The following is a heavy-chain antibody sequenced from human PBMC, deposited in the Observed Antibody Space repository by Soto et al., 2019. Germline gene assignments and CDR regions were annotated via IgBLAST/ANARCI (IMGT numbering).Heavy chain of an antibody. Sequence: GSLKLSCVASGFTFSDYYMSWIRQAPGKGLEWGSYISRSGSTIYYAGSVKGRFTISRDNAKNSLYLQMNSLRAEDTAVYYCARVYSHYDFWSGYPLQDYWGQGTLVTVSS. D-gene: IGHD3-3*01. CDR1: GFTFSDYY. V-gene: IGHV3-11*01. J-gene: IGHJ4*02. CDR2: ISRSGSTI. CDR3: ARVYSHYDFWSGYPLQDY.